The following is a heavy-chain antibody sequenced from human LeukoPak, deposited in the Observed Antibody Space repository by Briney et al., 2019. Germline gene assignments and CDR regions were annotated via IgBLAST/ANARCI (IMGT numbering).Heavy chain of an antibody. V-gene: IGHV3-64D*09. D-gene: IGHD2-15*01. CDR3: VKRSCSGGTCPLDY. Sequence: GGSLRLSCSASGFTFSSYALSWVRQAPGKGLEYVSGITSTGGTTYYADSVKGRFTISRDNSENTLYLQMSSLRPEDTALYYCVKRSCSGGTCPLDYWGEGPLVTVSS. J-gene: IGHJ4*02. CDR2: ITSTGGTT. CDR1: GFTFSSYA.